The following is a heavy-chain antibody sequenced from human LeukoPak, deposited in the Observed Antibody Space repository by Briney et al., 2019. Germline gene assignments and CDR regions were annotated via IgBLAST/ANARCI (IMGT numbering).Heavy chain of an antibody. D-gene: IGHD1-26*01. V-gene: IGHV3-21*01. J-gene: IGHJ4*02. CDR2: ISSSSSYI. Sequence: GGSLRLSCAASGFTFSSYSMNWVRQAPGKGLEWVSSISSSSSYIYYADSVKGRFTISRDNAKNSLCLQMNSLRAEDTAVYYCAREGSSGSYRRYYFDYWGQGTLVTVSS. CDR3: AREGSSGSYRRYYFDY. CDR1: GFTFSSYS.